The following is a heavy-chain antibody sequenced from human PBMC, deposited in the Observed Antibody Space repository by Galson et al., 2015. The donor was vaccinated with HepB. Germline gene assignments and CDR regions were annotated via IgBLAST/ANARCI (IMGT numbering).Heavy chain of an antibody. Sequence: SLRLSCAASGFTFSSYAMHWVRQAPGKGLEYVSAISSNGSSTSYADSVKGRFTISRDNAKNSLYLQMNSLRAEDTAVYYCARGGSYPYDYWGQGTLVTVSS. CDR3: ARGGSYPYDY. D-gene: IGHD1-26*01. V-gene: IGHV3-64*04. CDR1: GFTFSSYA. J-gene: IGHJ4*02. CDR2: ISSNGSST.